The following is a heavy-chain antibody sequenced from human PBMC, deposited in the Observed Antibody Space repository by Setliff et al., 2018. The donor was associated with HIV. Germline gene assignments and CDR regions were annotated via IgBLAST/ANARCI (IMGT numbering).Heavy chain of an antibody. CDR3: ARAGYYFPYFDY. V-gene: IGHV4-4*07. D-gene: IGHD3-22*01. CDR2: IHTSGSI. J-gene: IGHJ4*02. Sequence: SSETLSLTCTFSDDSINSYYCAWIRQPAGKRLQLIGRIHTSGSINYNPSLRSRVFLSVDPSKNQCSLKVHSLTAADTAVYYCARAGYYFPYFDYWGQGILVTVSS. CDR1: DDSINSYY.